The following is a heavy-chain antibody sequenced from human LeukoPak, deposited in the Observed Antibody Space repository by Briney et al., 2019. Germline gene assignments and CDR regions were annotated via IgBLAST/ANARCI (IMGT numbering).Heavy chain of an antibody. D-gene: IGHD3-22*01. CDR3: ARENYYDSSGYGDSQQEAYYYYGMDV. CDR1: GFTFSSYA. Sequence: PGRSLRLSCAASGFTFSSYAMHWVRQAPGKGLEWVAVISYDGSNKYYADSVKGRFTISRDNSKNTLYLQMDSLRAEDTAVYYCARENYYDSSGYGDSQQEAYYYYGMDVWGQGTTVTVSS. CDR2: ISYDGSNK. J-gene: IGHJ6*02. V-gene: IGHV3-30-3*01.